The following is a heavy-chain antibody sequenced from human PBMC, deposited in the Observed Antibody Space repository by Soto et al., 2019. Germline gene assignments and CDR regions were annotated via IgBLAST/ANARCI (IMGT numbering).Heavy chain of an antibody. CDR1: GYTFPTYY. V-gene: IGHV1-46*04. Sequence: QVQLVQSGAEVKKPGASVKVSCKASGYTFPTYYIHWVRQAPGQGLEWMGIINPASGSTIYAQTLQGRVTMTMDTSTTIVYMELTSLTSADTAVYYCARIASSGYYKLAYWGQGTLVTVSS. CDR2: INPASGST. CDR3: ARIASSGYYKLAY. D-gene: IGHD3-22*01. J-gene: IGHJ4*02.